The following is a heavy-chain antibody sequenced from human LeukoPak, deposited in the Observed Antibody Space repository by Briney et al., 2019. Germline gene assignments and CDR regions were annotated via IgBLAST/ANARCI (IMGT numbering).Heavy chain of an antibody. D-gene: IGHD3-10*01. J-gene: IGHJ4*02. Sequence: GGSLRLSCAASGFTFSSCAMSWVRQAPGKGLEWVSSIRGGGVNIQYAVSVKGRFTISRDNSNNTLHLQMNSLRVEDAAVYYCAKEFFGSGNYFNGVFDSWGQGALVTVSS. CDR2: IRGGGVNI. V-gene: IGHV3-23*01. CDR3: AKEFFGSGNYFNGVFDS. CDR1: GFTFSSCA.